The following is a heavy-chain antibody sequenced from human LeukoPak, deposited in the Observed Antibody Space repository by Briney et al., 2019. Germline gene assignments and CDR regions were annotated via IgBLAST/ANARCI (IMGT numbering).Heavy chain of an antibody. Sequence: GGSPRLSCAASGFSFSSYGMHWVGQAPGKGLEWVAVIAYDGSHTYYADSVKGRFTISRDNSKNTLYLQMNSLRPEDTAVYYCAKGPYYYNSSGDLATFDYWGRGTLVTASS. CDR3: AKGPYYYNSSGDLATFDY. V-gene: IGHV3-30*18. CDR2: IAYDGSHT. J-gene: IGHJ4*02. CDR1: GFSFSSYG. D-gene: IGHD3-22*01.